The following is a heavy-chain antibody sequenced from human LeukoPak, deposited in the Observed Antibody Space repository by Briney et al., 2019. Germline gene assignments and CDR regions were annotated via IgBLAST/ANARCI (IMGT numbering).Heavy chain of an antibody. V-gene: IGHV1-69*05. Sequence: LVKVSCKASGGTFSSYAISWVRQAPGQGLEWMGGIIPIFGTANYAQKFQGRVTITTDESTSTAYMELSSLRSEDTAVYYCARDRGYSRSNFDYWGQGTLVTASS. J-gene: IGHJ4*02. CDR1: GGTFSSYA. CDR3: ARDRGYSRSNFDY. CDR2: IIPIFGTA. D-gene: IGHD6-13*01.